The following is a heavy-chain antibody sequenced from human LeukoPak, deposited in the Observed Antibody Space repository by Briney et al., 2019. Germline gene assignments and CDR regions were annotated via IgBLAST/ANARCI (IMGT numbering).Heavy chain of an antibody. V-gene: IGHV4-4*07. CDR1: GGFISNYY. Sequence: SETLSLTCTVSGGFISNYYWSWIRQPAGKGLEWIGRIYISGSTNYNPSLKSRVTMSVDTSKNQFSLKLSSVTAADTAVYYCAREAREIVVVVAAPRTPYMDVWGKGTTVTVSS. CDR2: IYISGST. CDR3: AREAREIVVVVAAPRTPYMDV. J-gene: IGHJ6*03. D-gene: IGHD2-15*01.